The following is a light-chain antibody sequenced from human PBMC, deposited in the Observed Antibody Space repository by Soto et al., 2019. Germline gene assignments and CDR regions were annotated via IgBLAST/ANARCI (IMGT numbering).Light chain of an antibody. Sequence: QSVLTLPASVSGSPGQSITISCTGTSSDVGGYKYVSWNQQHPGKAPKLMIYEVSNRPSGVSNRFSGSKSGNKASLTISGLQAEDEADYYCSSYTRSRTYVFGTGTKVTVL. J-gene: IGLJ1*01. CDR1: SSDVGGYKY. CDR2: EVS. CDR3: SSYTRSRTYV. V-gene: IGLV2-14*01.